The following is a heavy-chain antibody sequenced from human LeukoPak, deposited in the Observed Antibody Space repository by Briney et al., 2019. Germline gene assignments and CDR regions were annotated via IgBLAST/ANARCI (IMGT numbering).Heavy chain of an antibody. J-gene: IGHJ6*03. D-gene: IGHD3-3*01. CDR2: IIENGNNQ. CDR1: GFTFSNYI. V-gene: IGHV3-30*04. Sequence: GGSLRLSCAASGFTFSNYIMHWVRQAPGKGLEWVAVIIENGNNQYYADSVKGRFTISRDNSKNTLYLQMNSLRAGDTAVYYCAKGSKLLIFTRDHYMAVWGKGTTVTISS. CDR3: AKGSKLLIFTRDHYMAV.